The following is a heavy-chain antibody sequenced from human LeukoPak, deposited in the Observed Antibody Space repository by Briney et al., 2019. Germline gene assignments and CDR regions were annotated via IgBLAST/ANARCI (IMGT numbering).Heavy chain of an antibody. V-gene: IGHV3-23*01. CDR1: GFTFSSYA. CDR3: AKDLSDYYDFWSGYYPLGYYYGMDV. D-gene: IGHD3-3*01. Sequence: SGGSLRLSCAASGFTFSSYAMSWVRQAPGKGLVWVSAISGSGGSTYYADSAKGRFTISRDNSKNTLYLQMNSLRAEDTAVYYCAKDLSDYYDFWSGYYPLGYYYGMDVWAKGPRSPSP. CDR2: ISGSGGST. J-gene: IGHJ6*02.